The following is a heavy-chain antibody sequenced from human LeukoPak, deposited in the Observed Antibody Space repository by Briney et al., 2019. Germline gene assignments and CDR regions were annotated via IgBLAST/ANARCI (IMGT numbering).Heavy chain of an antibody. D-gene: IGHD3-10*01. CDR3: ARVGETRSHGLGDY. J-gene: IGHJ4*02. Sequence: PSETLSLTCTVSGGSISSYYWSWIRQPPGKGLEWIGYIYDSGSTNYNPSLKSRVTISVDTSKNQFSLKLSSVTAADTAVYYCARVGETRSHGLGDYWGQGTLVTVSS. CDR2: IYDSGST. CDR1: GGSISSYY. V-gene: IGHV4-59*08.